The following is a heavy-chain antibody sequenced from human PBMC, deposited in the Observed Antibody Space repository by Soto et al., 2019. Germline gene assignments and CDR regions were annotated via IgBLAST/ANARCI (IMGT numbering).Heavy chain of an antibody. D-gene: IGHD6-13*01. Sequence: QVQLVESGGGVVQPGRSLRLSCAASGFTFSSYAMHWVRQAPGKGLEWVAVISYDGSNKYYADSVKGRFTISRDNSKNSRYLQMNSLRAEDTAVYYCETDRWYSSTWAHVDYWGQGTLVTVSS. CDR1: GFTFSSYA. CDR2: ISYDGSNK. CDR3: ETDRWYSSTWAHVDY. J-gene: IGHJ4*02. V-gene: IGHV3-30-3*01.